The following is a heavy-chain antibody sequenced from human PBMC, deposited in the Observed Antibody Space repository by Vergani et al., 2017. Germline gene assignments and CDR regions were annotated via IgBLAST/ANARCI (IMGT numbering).Heavy chain of an antibody. CDR1: GGSVSSGSYY. CDR3: ASDTHSGQRADR. D-gene: IGHD6-19*01. V-gene: IGHV4-61*01. CDR2: LSTTGGA. J-gene: IGHJ5*02. Sequence: QVQLQESGPGLVKPSETLSLTCTVSGGSVSSGSYYCNWIRQAPGKGLEWIGSLSTTGGATHASHNPSLKSRVSISVDTSKSQFSLTLTSVTAADTAVYYCASDTHSGQRADRWGQGILVTVTS.